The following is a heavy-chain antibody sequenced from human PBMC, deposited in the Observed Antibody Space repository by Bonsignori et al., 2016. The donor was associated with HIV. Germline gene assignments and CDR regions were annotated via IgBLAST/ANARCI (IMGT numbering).Heavy chain of an antibody. J-gene: IGHJ4*02. V-gene: IGHV3-49*02. Sequence: WIRQPPGKGLEWVGFIRRKAYGGTTEYAASVKGRFTISRDDSKSIAYLQMNSLKTEDTAVYYCTRRPVGFCSDGVCYDPIIFDSWGQGTLVTVSS. D-gene: IGHD2-8*01. CDR2: IRRKAYGGTT. CDR3: TRRPVGFCSDGVCYDPIIFDS.